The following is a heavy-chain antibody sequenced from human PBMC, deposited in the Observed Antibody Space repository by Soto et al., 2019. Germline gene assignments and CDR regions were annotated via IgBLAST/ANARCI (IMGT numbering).Heavy chain of an antibody. J-gene: IGHJ6*02. Sequence: QVQLQQWGAGLLKPSETLSLTCAVHGGYFSGYFWNWIRQPPGKGLEWIGEINPSGSTSYNPSLESRVTISVDTSKNQFSLKLTSVTAADTAIYYCARLLSVTPAYGMDVWGQGTTLTVSS. CDR1: GGYFSGYF. CDR2: INPSGST. D-gene: IGHD2-15*01. V-gene: IGHV4-34*01. CDR3: ARLLSVTPAYGMDV.